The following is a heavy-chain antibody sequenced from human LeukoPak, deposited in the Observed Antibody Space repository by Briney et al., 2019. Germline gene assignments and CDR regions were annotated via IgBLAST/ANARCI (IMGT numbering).Heavy chain of an antibody. V-gene: IGHV3-7*01. CDR2: IKQDGSEK. Sequence: GGSLRLSCAASGFTFSSYWMSWVRQAPGKGLEWVANIKQDGSEKYYVDSVKGRFTISRDNAKNSLYLQMNSLRAEDTAVYYCARVFSGREILGGTQGYWGQGTLVAVSS. CDR1: GFTFSSYW. J-gene: IGHJ4*02. CDR3: ARVFSGREILGGTQGY. D-gene: IGHD1-26*01.